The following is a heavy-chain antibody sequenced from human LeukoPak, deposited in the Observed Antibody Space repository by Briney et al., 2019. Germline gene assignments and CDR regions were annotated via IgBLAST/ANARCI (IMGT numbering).Heavy chain of an antibody. D-gene: IGHD6-13*01. V-gene: IGHV3-48*03. CDR1: GFTFSDYE. CDR2: ISYSGNTI. J-gene: IGHJ4*02. CDR3: ARGSYSSSWKTFDY. Sequence: GGSLRLSCSASGFTFSDYEMNWVRQAPGKGLEWVAFISYSGNTIQYADSVKGRFTISRDNAKNSLGLQMNSLRADDTAMYYCARGSYSSSWKTFDYWGQGTLVTVSS.